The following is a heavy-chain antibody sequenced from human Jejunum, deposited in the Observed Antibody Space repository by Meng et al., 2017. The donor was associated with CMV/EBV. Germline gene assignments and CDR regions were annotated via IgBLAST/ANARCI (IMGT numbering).Heavy chain of an antibody. Sequence: SGFTFRQFWMSWVRQAPGKGLEWVANINQDGSEKYHVDSVKGRFSISRDNANDLLYLQMNNLRAEDTAMYYCARALVGHGASSGCWGQGMLVTVSS. CDR2: INQDGSEK. CDR3: ARALVGHGASSGC. J-gene: IGHJ4*02. D-gene: IGHD2-2*01. CDR1: GFTFRQFW. V-gene: IGHV3-7*01.